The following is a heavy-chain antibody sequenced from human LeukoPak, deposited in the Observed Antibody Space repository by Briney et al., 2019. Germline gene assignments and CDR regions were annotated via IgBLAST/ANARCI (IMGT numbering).Heavy chain of an antibody. CDR3: ARGMGSPQSFDY. CDR2: IYYSGST. V-gene: IGHV4-59*01. Sequence: PSETLSLTCTVSGGSISSYYWSWIRQPPGEGMEWIGYIYYSGSTNYNPSLKSRVTISVDTSKNQFSLKLSSVTAADTAVYYCARGMGSPQSFDYWGQGTLVTVSS. D-gene: IGHD3-10*01. J-gene: IGHJ4*02. CDR1: GGSISSYY.